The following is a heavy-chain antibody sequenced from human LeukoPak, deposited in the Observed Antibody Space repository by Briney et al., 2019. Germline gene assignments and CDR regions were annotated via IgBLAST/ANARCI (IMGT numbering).Heavy chain of an antibody. V-gene: IGHV3-48*03. D-gene: IGHD3-10*01. CDR3: ARDSYYGSGSYYKRRGWFDP. CDR1: GFTFSSYE. Sequence: TGGSLRLSCAASGFTFSSYEMSWVRQAPGKGLEWVSYISSSGSTIYYADSVKGRFTISRDNAKNSLYLQMNSLRAEDTAVYYCARDSYYGSGSYYKRRGWFDPWGQGTLVTVSS. CDR2: ISSSGSTI. J-gene: IGHJ5*02.